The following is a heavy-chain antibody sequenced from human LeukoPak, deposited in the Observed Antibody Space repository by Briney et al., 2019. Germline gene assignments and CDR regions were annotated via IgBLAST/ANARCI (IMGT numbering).Heavy chain of an antibody. CDR3: ARDMGAPDYGSYSVDY. Sequence: SETLSLTCTVSGGSVSSGSYYWSWIRQPPGRGLEWIAYIHYSGSAAYNPSLKSRVTISRDMSTNQFSLKMTSVTAADTAVYFCARDMGAPDYGSYSVDYWGQGTLVTVSS. CDR1: GGSVSSGSYY. CDR2: IHYSGSA. J-gene: IGHJ4*02. D-gene: IGHD4-23*01. V-gene: IGHV4-61*01.